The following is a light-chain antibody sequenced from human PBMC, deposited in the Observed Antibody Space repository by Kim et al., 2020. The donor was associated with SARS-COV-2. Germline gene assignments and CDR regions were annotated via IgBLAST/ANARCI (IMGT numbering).Light chain of an antibody. CDR1: SSNIGSNA. V-gene: IGLV1-44*01. CDR3: AAWDDSLNGVL. J-gene: IGLJ2*01. Sequence: QSVLTQPPSASGSPGQRVTISCSGSSSNIGSNAANWYQRLPGTAPKLLIYKNNQRPSGVPDRFSGSKSGTSASLAISGLQPEDEADYSCAAWDDSLNGVLFGGGTKLTVL. CDR2: KNN.